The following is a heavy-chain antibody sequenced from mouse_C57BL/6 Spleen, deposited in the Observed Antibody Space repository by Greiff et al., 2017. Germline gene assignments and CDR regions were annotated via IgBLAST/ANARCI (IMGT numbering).Heavy chain of an antibody. V-gene: IGHV1-80*01. CDR1: GYAFSSSW. CDR2: IYPGDGDT. J-gene: IGHJ4*01. CDR3: ARSGSKGAGDY. D-gene: IGHD3-3*01. Sequence: QVQLKESGAELVKPGASVKISCKASGYAFSSSWMNWVKQRPGKGLEWIGQIYPGDGDTNYNGKFKGKATLTADKSSSTAYMQLSSLTSEDSAVYFCARSGSKGAGDYWGQGTSVTVSS.